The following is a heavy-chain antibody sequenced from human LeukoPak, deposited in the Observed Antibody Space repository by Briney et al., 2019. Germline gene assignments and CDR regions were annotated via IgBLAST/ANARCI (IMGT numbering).Heavy chain of an antibody. CDR1: GFTFSGYA. CDR2: ISGSGGST. CDR3: AKDRIAVAATMGY. V-gene: IGHV3-23*01. D-gene: IGHD6-19*01. Sequence: GGSLRLSCAASGFTFSGYAMGWVRQAPGKGLEWVSAISGSGGSTYYADSVKGRFTISRDNSKNTLYLQMNSLRAEDTAVYYCAKDRIAVAATMGYWGQGTLVTVSS. J-gene: IGHJ4*02.